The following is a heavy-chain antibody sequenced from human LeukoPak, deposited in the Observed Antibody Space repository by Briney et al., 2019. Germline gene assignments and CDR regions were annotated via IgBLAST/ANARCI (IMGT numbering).Heavy chain of an antibody. CDR3: ARSSGNYGYVFDY. CDR1: GFTFSSYA. D-gene: IGHD1-26*01. Sequence: GGSLRLSCAASGFTFSSYAMSWVRQAPGKGLEWVSAISGSGGSTYYADSLKGRFTISRDNAKNSLYLQMNSLRAEDTAVYYCARSSGNYGYVFDYWGQGTLVTVSS. J-gene: IGHJ4*02. V-gene: IGHV3-23*01. CDR2: ISGSGGST.